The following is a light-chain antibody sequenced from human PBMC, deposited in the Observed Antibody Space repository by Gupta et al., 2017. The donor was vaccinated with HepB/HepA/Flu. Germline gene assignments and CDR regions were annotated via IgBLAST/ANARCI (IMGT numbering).Light chain of an antibody. J-gene: IGKJ5*01. V-gene: IGKV1-9*01. CDR3: QQLSHYPST. Sequence: IQLTQSPSFLSASVGDRVTITCRASQVIYTFLAWFQQEPGKPPKHLIHSASTLQSGVPSRFSGSGSGTEFTLTISSLQPEDFATYYCQQLSHYPSTFGQGTQMEIK. CDR2: SAS. CDR1: QVIYTF.